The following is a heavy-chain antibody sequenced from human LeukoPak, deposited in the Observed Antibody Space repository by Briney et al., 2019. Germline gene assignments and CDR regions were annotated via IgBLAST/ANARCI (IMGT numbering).Heavy chain of an antibody. Sequence: KSSETLSLTCTVSGGSISSYYWSWIRQPPGKGLEWIGYIYYSGSTNYNPSLKSRVTISVDTSKNQFSLKLSSVTAADTAVYYCVIQQGATGAFDYWGQGTLVTVSS. D-gene: IGHD1-26*01. J-gene: IGHJ4*02. V-gene: IGHV4-59*08. CDR1: GGSISSYY. CDR3: VIQQGATGAFDY. CDR2: IYYSGST.